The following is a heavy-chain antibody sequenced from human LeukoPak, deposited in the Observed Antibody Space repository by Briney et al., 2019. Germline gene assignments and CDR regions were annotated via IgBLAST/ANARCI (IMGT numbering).Heavy chain of an antibody. CDR3: ARETSQKGAHYMDV. J-gene: IGHJ6*03. V-gene: IGHV4-61*02. CDR1: GGSISSGSYY. CDR2: INTSGST. D-gene: IGHD3-16*01. Sequence: NPSETLSLTCTVSGGSISSGSYYWSWIRQPAGKGLEWIGRINTSGSTNYNPSLKSRVTISVDTSKNQFSLKLTSVTAADTAVYYCARETSQKGAHYMDVWGKGTTVTISS.